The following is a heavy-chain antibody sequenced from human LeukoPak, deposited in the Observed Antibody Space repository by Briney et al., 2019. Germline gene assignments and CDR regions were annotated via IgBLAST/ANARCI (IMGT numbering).Heavy chain of an antibody. J-gene: IGHJ3*02. CDR1: GGTFNNYA. CDR2: IIPIFGTE. V-gene: IGHV1-69*05. Sequence: ASVKVSCKASGGTFNNYAISWVRQAPGQGLEWMGGIIPIFGTENYARKFQGRVTITTDESTSTAYMELSSLRSEDTAVYYCARSDVDLVAKILAFDIWGQGTVVTVSS. D-gene: IGHD5-12*01. CDR3: ARSDVDLVAKILAFDI.